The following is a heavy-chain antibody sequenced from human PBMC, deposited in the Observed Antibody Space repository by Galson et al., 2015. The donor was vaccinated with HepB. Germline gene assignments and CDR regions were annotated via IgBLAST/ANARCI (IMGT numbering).Heavy chain of an antibody. V-gene: IGHV3-23*01. J-gene: IGHJ4*02. CDR1: GFTVSSNY. CDR3: AKADWLGNYFDY. D-gene: IGHD6-19*01. CDR2: ISGSVGST. Sequence: SLRLSCAASGFTVSSNYMSWVRQAPGKGLEWVSAISGSVGSTYYADSVKGRFTISRDNSKNTLYLQMNSLRAEDTAVYYCAKADWLGNYFDYWGQGTLVTVSS.